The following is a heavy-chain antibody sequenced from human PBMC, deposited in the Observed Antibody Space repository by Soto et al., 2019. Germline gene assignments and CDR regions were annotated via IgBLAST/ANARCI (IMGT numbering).Heavy chain of an antibody. CDR2: ISNDGSRE. D-gene: IGHD1-1*01. V-gene: IGHV3-30*01. J-gene: IGHJ4*02. CDR3: TGEKTRHWNYFDF. Sequence: QVQLVESGGGVVQPGRSLRLSCAASGFTFSGYTMHWVRQAPGKGLKWVAVISNDGSREYYADSVKGRFTISRDNSKNTLYLHMNSLKTEDTAVYYCTGEKTRHWNYFDFWGQGTLVTVSS. CDR1: GFTFSGYT.